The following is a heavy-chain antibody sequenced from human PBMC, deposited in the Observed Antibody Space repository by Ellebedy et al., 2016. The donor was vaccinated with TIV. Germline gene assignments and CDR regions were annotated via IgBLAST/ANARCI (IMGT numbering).Heavy chain of an antibody. CDR2: IYSGGST. CDR1: GFTVSSNY. Sequence: GESLKISCAASGFTVSSNYMSWVRQAPGKGLEWVSVIYSGGSTYYAGSVKGRFTISRDNSRNTLSLQMNSLRVEDTAVYYCAKLARAGDNVDFFDYWGQGTLVTVSS. V-gene: IGHV3-53*01. D-gene: IGHD4-17*01. CDR3: AKLARAGDNVDFFDY. J-gene: IGHJ4*02.